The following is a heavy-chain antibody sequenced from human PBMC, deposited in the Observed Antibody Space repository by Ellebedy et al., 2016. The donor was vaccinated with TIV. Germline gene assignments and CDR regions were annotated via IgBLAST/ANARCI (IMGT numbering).Heavy chain of an antibody. D-gene: IGHD2-2*02. CDR1: GYSFTSYW. CDR3: ARHLDCSSTSCYMAVGDY. V-gene: IGHV5-51*01. J-gene: IGHJ4*02. Sequence: GESLKISXKGSGYSFTSYWIGWVRQMPGKGLEWMGIIYPGDSDTRYSPSFQGHVTISADKSISTAYLQWSSLKASDTAMYYCARHLDCSSTSCYMAVGDYWGQGTLVTVSS. CDR2: IYPGDSDT.